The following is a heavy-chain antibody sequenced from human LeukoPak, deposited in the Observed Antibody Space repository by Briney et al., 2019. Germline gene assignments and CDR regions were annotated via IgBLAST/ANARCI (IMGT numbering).Heavy chain of an antibody. J-gene: IGHJ3*02. CDR1: GYTFTSYG. Sequence: VASVKVSCKASGYTFTSYGISWVRQAARQRLECMGWISAYNGNTNYAQELQGRVTMTTDTSTSTAYMELRNLRSGDTAVYYCARDYGYSGYDTPHDAFDIWGQGTMVTVSS. CDR3: ARDYGYSGYDTPHDAFDI. CDR2: ISAYNGNT. D-gene: IGHD5-12*01. V-gene: IGHV1-18*01.